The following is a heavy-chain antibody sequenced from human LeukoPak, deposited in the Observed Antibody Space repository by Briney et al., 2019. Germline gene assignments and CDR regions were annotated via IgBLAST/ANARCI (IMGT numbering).Heavy chain of an antibody. J-gene: IGHJ4*02. V-gene: IGHV4-34*01. CDR1: GGSFSGYY. CDR2: INHSGST. CDR3: AKAPSMIVEENDY. D-gene: IGHD3-22*01. Sequence: SETLSLTCAVYGGSFSGYYWSWIRQPPGKGLEWIGEINHSGSTNYNPSLKSRVTISVDTSKNQFSLKLSSVTAADTAVYYCAKAPSMIVEENDYWGQGTLVTVSS.